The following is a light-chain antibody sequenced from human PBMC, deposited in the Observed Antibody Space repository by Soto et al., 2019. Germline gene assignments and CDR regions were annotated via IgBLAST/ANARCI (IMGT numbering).Light chain of an antibody. Sequence: QSALTQPASVSGSPGQSITISCTGTSSDFGGYNYVSWYQQHPGKAPKLMIYDVSNRPSGVSNRFSGSKSGNTASLTISGLQAEDEADYYCSSYTSSSTPLYVFGTGTKVTVL. CDR1: SSDFGGYNY. V-gene: IGLV2-14*01. J-gene: IGLJ1*01. CDR2: DVS. CDR3: SSYTSSSTPLYV.